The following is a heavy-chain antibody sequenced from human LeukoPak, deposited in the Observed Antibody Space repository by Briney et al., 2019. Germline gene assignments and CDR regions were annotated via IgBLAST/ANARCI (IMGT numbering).Heavy chain of an antibody. CDR1: GYTFTSYY. CDR3: ARDIVVVVAATGGWFDP. J-gene: IGHJ5*02. D-gene: IGHD2-15*01. V-gene: IGHV1-46*01. CDR2: INPSGGST. Sequence: GASVKVSCKASGYTFTSYYMHWVRQAPGQGLEWMGIINPSGGSTSYAQKFQGRVTMTRDMSTSTVYMELSSLRSDDTAVYYCARDIVVVVAATGGWFDPWGQGTLVTVSS.